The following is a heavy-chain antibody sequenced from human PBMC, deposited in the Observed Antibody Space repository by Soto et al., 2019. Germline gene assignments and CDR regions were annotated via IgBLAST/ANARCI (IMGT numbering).Heavy chain of an antibody. CDR1: GFTYSTFG. CDR3: AKEFFSPQAYWFFDL. D-gene: IGHD3-3*01. V-gene: IGHV3-30*18. J-gene: IGHJ2*01. CDR2: IAADGLAQ. Sequence: SGGGVFQPGRSLRLSCAASGFTYSTFGMHWVRQAPGKGLEWVAVIAADGLAQYYADSVKGRFTISRDNSENTLFLQMNNLGAEDTAVYYCAKEFFSPQAYWFFDLWGRGTLVTVSS.